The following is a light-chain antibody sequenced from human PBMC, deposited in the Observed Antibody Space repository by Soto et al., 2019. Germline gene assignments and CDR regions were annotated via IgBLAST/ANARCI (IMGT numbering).Light chain of an antibody. CDR2: WAS. Sequence: DIVMTQSPDSLAVSLGERATINCKSSQSVLYSSNNKNQLDWYQQKPGQPPKLLISWASTRESGVPDRFSGSGSGSDFTLTISSLQAEDVAVYYCQQYYSCPRTLGGGTPVEIK. V-gene: IGKV4-1*01. CDR3: QQYYSCPRT. CDR1: QSVLYSSNNKNQ. J-gene: IGKJ4*01.